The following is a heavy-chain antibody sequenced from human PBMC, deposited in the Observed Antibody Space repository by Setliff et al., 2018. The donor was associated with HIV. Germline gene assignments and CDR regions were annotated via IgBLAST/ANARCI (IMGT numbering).Heavy chain of an antibody. V-gene: IGHV1-3*01. J-gene: IGHJ5*02. CDR2: INAGSGNT. CDR1: GYTFTTYA. Sequence: ASVKVSCKASGYTFTTYAIHWVRQAPGQRLEWMGWINAGSGNTKYSQRFQGRVTITRDTSASTAYLELSSLRSEDTAVYYCARPVGGTGFDPWGQGTLVTVSS. CDR3: ARPVGGTGFDP. D-gene: IGHD1-26*01.